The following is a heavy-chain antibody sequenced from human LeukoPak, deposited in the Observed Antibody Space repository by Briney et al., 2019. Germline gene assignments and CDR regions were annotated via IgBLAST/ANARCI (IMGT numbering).Heavy chain of an antibody. CDR2: ISGSGGST. J-gene: IGHJ4*02. V-gene: IGHV3-23*01. Sequence: GGSLRLSCVASGVTLSNYAMSWARQAPGKGLEWVSAISGSGGSTYYADSVKGRFTISRDNSKNTLYLQMNSLRGDDTAVYYCAKDVGKWESLHFFDYWGQGTLVTVSS. CDR1: GVTLSNYA. D-gene: IGHD1-26*01. CDR3: AKDVGKWESLHFFDY.